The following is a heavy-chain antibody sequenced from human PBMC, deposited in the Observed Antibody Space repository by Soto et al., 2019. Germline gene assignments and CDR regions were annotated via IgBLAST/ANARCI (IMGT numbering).Heavy chain of an antibody. D-gene: IGHD3-22*01. CDR2: INPSDGNR. Sequence: ASVQVSCVASGYSFSIYGINWVRQAPGQGLEWMGWINPSDGNRNFAQKFEDRDTMTTATSTNTVFLELRSLKSDDTAIYYCARDRLRGYDSSGFYSWGQGAMVTVSS. CDR3: ARDRLRGYDSSGFYS. V-gene: IGHV1-18*01. CDR1: GYSFSIYG. J-gene: IGHJ4*02.